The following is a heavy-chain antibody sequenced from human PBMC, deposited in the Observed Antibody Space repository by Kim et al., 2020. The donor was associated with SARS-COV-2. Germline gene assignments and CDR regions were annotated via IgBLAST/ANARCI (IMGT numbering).Heavy chain of an antibody. J-gene: IGHJ6*02. CDR3: ARDLRPGYSPAMDA. Sequence: GGSLRLSCATSGFTFSDYGMQWVRQAPGKGLEWVAIVWHNGRNKYYADSVKGRFTISRDNSENTLFLQMNSLRVEDTAVYFGARDLRPGYSPAMDAWGQG. CDR2: VWHNGRNK. V-gene: IGHV3-33*08. CDR1: GFTFSDYG. D-gene: IGHD2-15*01.